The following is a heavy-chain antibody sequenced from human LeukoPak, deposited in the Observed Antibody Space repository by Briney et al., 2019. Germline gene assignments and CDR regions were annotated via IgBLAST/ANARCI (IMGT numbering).Heavy chain of an antibody. V-gene: IGHV6-1*01. CDR1: GDSVSSNSVV. CDR2: TYYRSKWYN. J-gene: IGHJ4*02. CDR3: ARAVDTAMEYFDY. D-gene: IGHD5-18*01. Sequence: SQTLSLTCAISGDSVSSNSVVWNWIRQSPSRGLEWLGRTYYRSKWYNDYAVSVKSRITINADTFKNQFSLQLNSVTPEDTAVYYCARAVDTAMEYFDYWGQGTLVTVSS.